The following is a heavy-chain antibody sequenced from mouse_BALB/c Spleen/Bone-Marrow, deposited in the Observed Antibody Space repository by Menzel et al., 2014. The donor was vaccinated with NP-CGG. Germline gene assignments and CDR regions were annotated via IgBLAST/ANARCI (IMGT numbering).Heavy chain of an antibody. CDR1: GFAFSSYD. CDR2: ISSGGSYT. CDR3: ARPLTGAYFDY. J-gene: IGHJ2*01. V-gene: IGHV5-9*02. D-gene: IGHD4-1*01. Sequence: EVQRVESGGGLVKPGGSLKLSCAASGFAFSSYDMSWVRQTPEKRLEWVATISSGGSYTYYPDSVKGRFTISRDNARNTLYLQMSSLRSEDTALYYCARPLTGAYFDYWGQGTTLTVSS.